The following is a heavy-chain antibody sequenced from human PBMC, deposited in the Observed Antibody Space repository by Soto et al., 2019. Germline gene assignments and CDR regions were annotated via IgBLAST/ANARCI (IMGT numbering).Heavy chain of an antibody. CDR1: GGTFSSYA. CDR2: IIPIFGTA. D-gene: IGHD5-18*01. J-gene: IGHJ4*02. Sequence: GASVKVSCKASGGTFSSYAISWVLQAPGQGLEWMGGIIPIFGTANYAQKFQGRVTMTRVTSTSTVYMELSSLRSEDTAVYYCARAQRYGQISGYDYWGQGTLVTVSS. V-gene: IGHV1-69*05. CDR3: ARAQRYGQISGYDY.